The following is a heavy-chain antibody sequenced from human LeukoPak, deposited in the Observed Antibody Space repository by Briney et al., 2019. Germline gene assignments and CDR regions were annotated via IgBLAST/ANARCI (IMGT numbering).Heavy chain of an antibody. CDR2: IYYSGST. D-gene: IGHD5-18*01. CDR1: GGSISSYY. V-gene: IGHV4-59*12. Sequence: SETLSLTCTVSGGSISSYYWSWIRQPPGKGLEWIGYIYYSGSTNYNPSLKSRVTISVDTSKNQFSLKLSSVTAADTAVYYCARAYSYYYYYMDVWGKGTTVTVSS. J-gene: IGHJ6*03. CDR3: ARAYSYYYYYMDV.